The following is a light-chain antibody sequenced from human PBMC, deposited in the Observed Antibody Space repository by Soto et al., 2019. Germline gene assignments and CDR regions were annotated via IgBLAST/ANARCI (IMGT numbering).Light chain of an antibody. CDR1: SSDVGGYNY. CDR3: TSFTRSSTFV. Sequence: QSALTQPASVSGSPRQSITISCTGTSSDVGGYNYVSWYQQHPGKAPKLMIYEVSNRPSGVSNRFSGSKSGNTASLTISGLQAEDEADYYCTSFTRSSTFVFGTGTKVTVL. CDR2: EVS. V-gene: IGLV2-14*01. J-gene: IGLJ1*01.